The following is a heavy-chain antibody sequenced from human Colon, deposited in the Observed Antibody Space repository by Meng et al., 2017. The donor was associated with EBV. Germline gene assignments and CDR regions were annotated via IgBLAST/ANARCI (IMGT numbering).Heavy chain of an antibody. V-gene: IGHV7-4-1*02. CDR3: GTLKYTSGFYGPAY. CDR2: ISTNTGNP. D-gene: IGHD6-19*01. J-gene: IGHJ4*02. CDR1: GYTFTRYP. Sequence: VQLVQPGSELKKPGASGKGSCNASGYTFTRYPMNWVRQAPGQGLEWMGWISTNTGNPTYAQGFTGRFVFSVDTSVSTAYLQISSLKAEDTAVYYCGTLKYTSGFYGPAYWGQGALVTVSS.